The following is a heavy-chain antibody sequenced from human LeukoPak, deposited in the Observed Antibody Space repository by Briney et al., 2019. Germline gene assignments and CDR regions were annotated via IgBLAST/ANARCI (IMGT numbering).Heavy chain of an antibody. J-gene: IGHJ4*02. V-gene: IGHV4-39*02. CDR2: IYYSGST. CDR3: ARESEFDATGYLY. CDR1: GGSISSSSYY. D-gene: IGHD3-9*01. Sequence: SETVSLTCTVSGGSISSSSYYWGWIRQPPGKGLEWIGSIYYSGSTYYNPSLKSRVTMSVDTSKNHFSVKLSSVTAADTAVYYCARESEFDATGYLYWGQGILVTVSS.